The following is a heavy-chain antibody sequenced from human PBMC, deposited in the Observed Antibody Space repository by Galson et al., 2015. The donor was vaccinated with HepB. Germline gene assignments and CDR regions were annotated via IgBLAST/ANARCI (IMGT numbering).Heavy chain of an antibody. CDR2: ISSSSSYT. V-gene: IGHV3-11*06. CDR3: ARSYSSSNDGLFDP. J-gene: IGHJ5*02. D-gene: IGHD6-13*01. Sequence: SLRLSCAASGFTFSDYYMSWIRQAPGKGLEWVSYISSSSSYTNYADSVKGRFTISRDNAKNSLYLQMNSLRAEDTAVYYCARSYSSSNDGLFDPWGQGTLVTVSS. CDR1: GFTFSDYY.